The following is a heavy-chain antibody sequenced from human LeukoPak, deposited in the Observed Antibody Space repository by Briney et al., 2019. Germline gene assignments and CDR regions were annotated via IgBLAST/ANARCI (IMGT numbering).Heavy chain of an antibody. CDR3: ARGRTVTTVDYYYGVDV. D-gene: IGHD4-17*01. Sequence: GSLRLSCAASGFTFSSYAMHWVRQAPGKGLEWVAVISYDGSNKYYADSVKGRFTISRDNSKNTLYLQMNSLRAEDTAVYYCARGRTVTTVDYYYGVDVWGQGTTVTVSS. CDR1: GFTFSSYA. CDR2: ISYDGSNK. J-gene: IGHJ6*02. V-gene: IGHV3-30-3*01.